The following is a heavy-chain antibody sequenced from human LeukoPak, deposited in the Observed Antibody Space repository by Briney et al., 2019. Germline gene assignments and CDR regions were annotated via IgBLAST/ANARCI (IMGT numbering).Heavy chain of an antibody. Sequence: GGSLRLSCAASGFTFSDYYMSWIRQAPGKGLEWVSYISSSGSTMYYADSVKGRFTISRDNAKNSLYLQMNSLRAEDTAVYYCASSIQLWPPFYYGMDVWGQGTTVTVSS. V-gene: IGHV3-11*01. CDR1: GFTFSDYY. J-gene: IGHJ6*02. CDR2: ISSSGSTM. D-gene: IGHD5-18*01. CDR3: ASSIQLWPPFYYGMDV.